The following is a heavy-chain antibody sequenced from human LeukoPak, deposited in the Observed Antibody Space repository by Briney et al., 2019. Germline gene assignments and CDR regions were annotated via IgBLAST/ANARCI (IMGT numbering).Heavy chain of an antibody. CDR3: ARDLGSTSFRGPHWFDP. Sequence: SVKVSCKASGGTFSSYAISWVRQAPGQGLEWMGGIIPIFGTANCAQKFQGRVTITADESTSTAYMELSSLRSEDTAVYYCARDLGSTSFRGPHWFDPWGQGTLVTVSS. D-gene: IGHD2-2*01. J-gene: IGHJ5*02. CDR1: GGTFSSYA. CDR2: IIPIFGTA. V-gene: IGHV1-69*13.